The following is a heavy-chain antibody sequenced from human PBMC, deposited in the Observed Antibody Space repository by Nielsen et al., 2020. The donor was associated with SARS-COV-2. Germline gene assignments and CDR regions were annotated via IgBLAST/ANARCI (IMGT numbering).Heavy chain of an antibody. V-gene: IGHV1-46*01. Sequence: ASVKVSCKASGYTFTSYYMHWVRQAPGQGLEWMGIINPSGGSTSYAQKFQGRVTMTRDTSTSTVYMELSSLRSEDTAVYYCATRYYDFWSGYYWGQGTLVTVSS. J-gene: IGHJ4*02. CDR3: ATRYYDFWSGYY. CDR1: GYTFTSYY. CDR2: INPSGGST. D-gene: IGHD3-3*01.